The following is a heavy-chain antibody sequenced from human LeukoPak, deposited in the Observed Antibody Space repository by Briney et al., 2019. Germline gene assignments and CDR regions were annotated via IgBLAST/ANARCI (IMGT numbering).Heavy chain of an antibody. D-gene: IGHD6-6*01. CDR1: GYTFTGYY. Sequence: ASVKVSCKASGYTFTGYYMHWVRQAPGQGLEWMGWINPNSGGTNYAQKFQGRVTMTRDTSTSTVYMELSSLRSEDTAVYYCARGYSSSWVGGYWGQGTLVTISS. J-gene: IGHJ4*02. CDR3: ARGYSSSWVGGY. V-gene: IGHV1-2*02. CDR2: INPNSGGT.